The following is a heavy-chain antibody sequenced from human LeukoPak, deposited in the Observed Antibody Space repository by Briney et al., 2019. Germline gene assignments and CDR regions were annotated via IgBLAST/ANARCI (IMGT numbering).Heavy chain of an antibody. CDR1: GGSISSYY. CDR3: ARRNPMVRGVVDY. CDR2: IYYGGST. V-gene: IGHV4-59*08. J-gene: IGHJ4*02. D-gene: IGHD3-10*01. Sequence: SETLCLTCTVSGGSISSYYWSWIRQPPGKGLEWIGYIYYGGSTNYNPSLKSRRSISLDTSKNQFSLQLSSVTAADTAVYSCARRNPMVRGVVDYWGQGTLVTVSS.